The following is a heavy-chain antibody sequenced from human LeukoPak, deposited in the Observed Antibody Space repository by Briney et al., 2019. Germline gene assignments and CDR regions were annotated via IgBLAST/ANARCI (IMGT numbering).Heavy chain of an antibody. V-gene: IGHV4-38-2*01. D-gene: IGHD6-13*01. CDR2: IYHSGST. CDR3: ARHFRSWHFLDY. J-gene: IGHJ4*02. CDR1: GYSISSGYY. Sequence: SETLSLTCAVSGYSISSGYYWGWIRQPPGKGLEWIGSIYHSGSTYYNPSLKSRVTISVDTSKNQFSLKLSSVTAADTVVYYCARHFRSWHFLDYWGQGTLVTVSS.